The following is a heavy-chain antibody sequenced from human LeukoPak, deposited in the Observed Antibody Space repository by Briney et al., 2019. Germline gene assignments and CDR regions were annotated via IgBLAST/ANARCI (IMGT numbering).Heavy chain of an antibody. CDR1: GGSISSYY. V-gene: IGHV4-59*08. CDR3: ARHAEAAAGTDDVFDI. Sequence: SETLSLTCTVSGGSISSYYWSWIRQPPGKGLEWIGYIYYSGSTNYNPPLKSRVTISVDTSKNQFSLKLSSVTAADTAVYYCARHAEAAAGTDDVFDIWGEGTMVSVSS. J-gene: IGHJ3*02. D-gene: IGHD6-13*01. CDR2: IYYSGST.